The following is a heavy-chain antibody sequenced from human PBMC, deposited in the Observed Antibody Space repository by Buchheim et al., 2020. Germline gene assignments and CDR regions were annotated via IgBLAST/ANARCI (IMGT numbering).Heavy chain of an antibody. J-gene: IGHJ4*02. Sequence: VQLVESGGDVVQPGRSLRLSCAASQFTFSSHAMHWVRQAPGKGLEWVANINQDGSEKYYVDSVKGRFTISRDNAKNSLYLQMNSLRAEDTAVYYCARARKIVAFFDYWGQGT. CDR2: INQDGSEK. CDR3: ARARKIVAFFDY. D-gene: IGHD3-16*02. CDR1: QFTFSSHA. V-gene: IGHV3-7*01.